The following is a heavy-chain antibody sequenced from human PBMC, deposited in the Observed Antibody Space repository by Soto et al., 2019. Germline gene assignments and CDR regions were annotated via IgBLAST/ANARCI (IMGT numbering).Heavy chain of an antibody. CDR3: ARGESSSWYKSGWFDP. V-gene: IGHV1-18*01. J-gene: IGHJ5*02. CDR1: GYTFTSYG. D-gene: IGHD6-13*01. Sequence: ASVTVSCTASGYTFTSYGISWVRQAPGQGLEWMGWISAYNGNTNYAQKLQGRVTMTTDTSTSTAYMELRSLRSDDTAVYYCARGESSSWYKSGWFDPWGQGTLVTVSS. CDR2: ISAYNGNT.